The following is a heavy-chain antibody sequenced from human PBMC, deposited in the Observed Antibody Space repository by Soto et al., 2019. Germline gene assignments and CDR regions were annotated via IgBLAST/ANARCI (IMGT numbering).Heavy chain of an antibody. D-gene: IGHD1-26*01. J-gene: IGHJ4*02. V-gene: IGHV1-2*02. CDR3: GRGRSGQIVIFY. CDR2: IGPESGAT. CDR1: GYTFTGHY. Sequence: ASVKVSCKASGYTFTGHYIHWVRQAPEQGPEWMGEIGPESGATRYAQKFRGRVTMTRDTSITTVYMELKNLSPDATAVYYCGRGRSGQIVIFYWGQGTPVTVFS.